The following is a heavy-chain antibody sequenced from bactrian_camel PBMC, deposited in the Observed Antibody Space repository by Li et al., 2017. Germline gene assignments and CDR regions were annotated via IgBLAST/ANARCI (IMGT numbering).Heavy chain of an antibody. CDR2: ILSDGTT. J-gene: IGHJ6*01. CDR1: GFTHSVCT. V-gene: IGHV3S55*01. Sequence: LVESGGGSVQAGGSLSLSCAGSGFTHSVCTMGWYRQTPGKERVVVSTILSDGTTSYADSVKGRFTMSGDNAKNMLYLQMNNLKSEDTALYYCAPVWFSTDFAYWGQGTQVTVS. CDR3: APVWFSTDFAY.